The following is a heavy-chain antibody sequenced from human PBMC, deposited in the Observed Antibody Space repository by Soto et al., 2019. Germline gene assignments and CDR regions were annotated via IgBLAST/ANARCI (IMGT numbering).Heavy chain of an antibody. D-gene: IGHD4-17*01. V-gene: IGHV1-69*04. CDR2: IIPILGIA. Sequence: ASVKVSCKASGGTFSSYTISWVRQAPGQGLEWMGRIIPILGIANYAQKFQGRVTITADKSTSTAYMELSSLRSEDTAVYYCARETTGYYFDYWGQGTLVTVSS. CDR3: ARETTGYYFDY. CDR1: GGTFSSYT. J-gene: IGHJ4*02.